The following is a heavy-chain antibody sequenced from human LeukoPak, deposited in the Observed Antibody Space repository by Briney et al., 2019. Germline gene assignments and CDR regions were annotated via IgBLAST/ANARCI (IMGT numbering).Heavy chain of an antibody. J-gene: IGHJ6*03. D-gene: IGHD3-3*01. V-gene: IGHV4-59*01. Sequence: SETLSLTCTVSGGSISSYYWSWIRQPPGKGLEWIGYIYYSGSTNYNPSLKSRVTISVDTSKNQSSLKLSSVTAADTAVYYCARESHYDFWSGKDYYYYYMDVWGKGTTVTVSS. CDR3: ARESHYDFWSGKDYYYYYMDV. CDR1: GGSISSYY. CDR2: IYYSGST.